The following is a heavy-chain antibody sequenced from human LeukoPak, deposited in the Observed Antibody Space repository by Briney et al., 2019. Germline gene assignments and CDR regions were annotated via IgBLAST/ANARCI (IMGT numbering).Heavy chain of an antibody. Sequence: PSETLSLTCTVSGGSIYSHSWNWIRQPPGKGLEWIGHIFYSGSTKYNPSFRSRATLSVNTSKSQFSLKLNSVTAADTAVYYCARGEMATIFAYFQHWGQGTLVTVSS. V-gene: IGHV4-59*11. J-gene: IGHJ1*01. CDR1: GGSIYSHS. CDR3: ARGEMATIFAYFQH. CDR2: IFYSGST. D-gene: IGHD5-24*01.